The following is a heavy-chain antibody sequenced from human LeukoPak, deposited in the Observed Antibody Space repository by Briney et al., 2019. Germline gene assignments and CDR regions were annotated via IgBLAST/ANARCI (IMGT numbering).Heavy chain of an antibody. CDR3: EKLDYGDQSAPVVINAFDI. V-gene: IGHV1-69*13. CDR2: IIPIFGTA. D-gene: IGHD4-17*01. CDR1: GGTFISYA. J-gene: IGHJ3*02. Sequence: ASVKVSFKASGGTFISYAISWVRQAPGQGLEWMGRIIPIFGTANYPQKFQGRVTITADESTSTAYMELSSLRSEDTAVYYCEKLDYGDQSAPVVINAFDIWGQGTMVTVSS.